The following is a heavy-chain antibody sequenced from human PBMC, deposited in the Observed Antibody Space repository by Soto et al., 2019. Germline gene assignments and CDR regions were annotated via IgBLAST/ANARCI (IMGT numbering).Heavy chain of an antibody. CDR1: GGSVSSNSAA. D-gene: IGHD6-19*01. CDR2: TYYRSKWYN. Sequence: SQTLSLTCAISGGSVSSNSAAWNWIRQSPSRGLEWLGRTYYRSKWYNDYAVSVKSRITINPDTPKNQFSLQLSSVTPEDTAIYYCVRQRASSGNYYGMDVWGPGTTVTVSS. CDR3: VRQRASSGNYYGMDV. V-gene: IGHV6-1*01. J-gene: IGHJ6*02.